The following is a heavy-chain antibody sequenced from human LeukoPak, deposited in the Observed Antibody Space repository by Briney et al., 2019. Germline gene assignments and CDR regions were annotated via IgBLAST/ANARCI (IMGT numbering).Heavy chain of an antibody. V-gene: IGHV4-38-2*02. D-gene: IGHD3-22*01. J-gene: IGHJ4*02. CDR1: GYSISSGYY. CDR3: ARDLVVISLYYFDY. Sequence: PSETLSLTCTVSGYSISSGYYWGWIRQPPGKGLEWIGSIYHSGSTYYNPSLKSRVTISVDTSKNQFSLKLSSVTAADTAVYYCARDLVVISLYYFDYWGQGTLVTVSS. CDR2: IYHSGST.